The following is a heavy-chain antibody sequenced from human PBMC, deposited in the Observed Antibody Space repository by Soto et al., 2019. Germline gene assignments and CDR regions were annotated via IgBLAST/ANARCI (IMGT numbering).Heavy chain of an antibody. CDR3: ASPWNDEGDY. CDR2: IYSDGSST. Sequence: EVQLVESGGGLVQPGGSLRLSCAASGFTFSSYWMHWVRQAPGKGLVWVSRIYSDGSSTGYADSVKGRFTISRDNAKNTLYLQMNSLGADDTAVYYCASPWNDEGDYWGQGTLVTVSS. J-gene: IGHJ4*02. D-gene: IGHD1-1*01. V-gene: IGHV3-74*01. CDR1: GFTFSSYW.